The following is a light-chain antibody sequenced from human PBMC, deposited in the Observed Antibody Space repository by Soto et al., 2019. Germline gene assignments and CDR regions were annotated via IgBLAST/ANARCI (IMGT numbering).Light chain of an antibody. CDR3: QSYDDSLSGSWV. Sequence: QPVLTQPPSVSGAPGQRVTISCSGTSSNVGAASDVYWYQQLPGTAPRLLISVDNKRPSGVPDRFSASKSGTSASLAITGLRPEDEADYYCQSYDDSLSGSWVFGTGTKVTVL. CDR1: SSNVGAASD. V-gene: IGLV1-40*01. CDR2: VDN. J-gene: IGLJ1*01.